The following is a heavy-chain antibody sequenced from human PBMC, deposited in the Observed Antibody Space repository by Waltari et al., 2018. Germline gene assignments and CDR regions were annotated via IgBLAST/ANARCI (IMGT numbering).Heavy chain of an antibody. CDR2: ISWSDDKT. CDR3: ARELGGSAAGTDH. D-gene: IGHD2-2*01. V-gene: IGHV3-48*01. Sequence: EVRLVQSGGDLVQPGGSLRLSCAGSGCSLHSYRMIWVRQTPERGLEWVSYISWSDDKTEYADSVRGRFTISRDIARNSVSLQMKNLKVEDTAMYYCARELGGSAAGTDHWGQGSMVFVSS. CDR1: GCSLHSYR. J-gene: IGHJ1*01.